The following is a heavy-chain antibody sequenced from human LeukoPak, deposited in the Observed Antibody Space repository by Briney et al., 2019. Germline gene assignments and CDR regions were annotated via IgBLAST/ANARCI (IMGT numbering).Heavy chain of an antibody. CDR2: ISTTGGST. V-gene: IGHV3-23*01. Sequence: SGGSLRPSCAASGFSFNNYAMSWVRQAPGKGLEWVSAISTTGGSTYYADSVKGRFTISRDNSKNTLSLQMDSLRVEDTAVYYCAKDWTTVVTPKGYYFDSWGQGTLVTVSS. CDR1: GFSFNNYA. D-gene: IGHD4-23*01. J-gene: IGHJ4*02. CDR3: AKDWTTVVTPKGYYFDS.